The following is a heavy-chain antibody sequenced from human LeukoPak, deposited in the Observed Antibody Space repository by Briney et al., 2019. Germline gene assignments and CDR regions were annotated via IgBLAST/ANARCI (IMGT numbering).Heavy chain of an antibody. J-gene: IGHJ5*02. CDR3: AREFSYGSGSYYPLRFDP. V-gene: IGHV4-34*01. CDR2: INHSGST. D-gene: IGHD3-10*01. CDR1: GGSFSGYY. Sequence: KPSETLSLTCAVYGGSFSGYYWSWIRQPPGKGLEWIGEINHSGSTNYNPSLKSRVTISVDTSKNQFSLKLSSVTAADTAVYYCAREFSYGSGSYYPLRFDPWGQGTLVTVPS.